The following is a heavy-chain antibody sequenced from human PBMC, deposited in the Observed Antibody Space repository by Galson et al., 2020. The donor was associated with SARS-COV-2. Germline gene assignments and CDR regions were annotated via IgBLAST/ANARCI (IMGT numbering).Heavy chain of an antibody. Sequence: GESLKISCAASGFTFSSYSMNWVRQAPGKGLEWVSSISSSSSYIYYADSVKGRFTISRDNAKNSLYLQMNSLRAEDTAVYYCARDKGIYYYDSSGYYLPDAFDIWGQGTMVTVSS. D-gene: IGHD3-22*01. CDR2: ISSSSSYI. CDR3: ARDKGIYYYDSSGYYLPDAFDI. J-gene: IGHJ3*02. CDR1: GFTFSSYS. V-gene: IGHV3-21*01.